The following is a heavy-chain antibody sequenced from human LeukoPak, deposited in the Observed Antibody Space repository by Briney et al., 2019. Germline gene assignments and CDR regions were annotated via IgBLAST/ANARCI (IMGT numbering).Heavy chain of an antibody. Sequence: SETLSLTCAVSGGSISSSNWWSWVRQPPGKGLEWIGEIYHSGSTNYNPSLKSRVTISVDKSKNQFSLKLSSVTAADTAVYYCARRPTYYYWGVDYWGQGTLVTVSS. V-gene: IGHV4-4*02. CDR2: IYHSGST. J-gene: IGHJ4*02. CDR1: GGSISSSNW. CDR3: ARRPTYYYWGVDY. D-gene: IGHD5-12*01.